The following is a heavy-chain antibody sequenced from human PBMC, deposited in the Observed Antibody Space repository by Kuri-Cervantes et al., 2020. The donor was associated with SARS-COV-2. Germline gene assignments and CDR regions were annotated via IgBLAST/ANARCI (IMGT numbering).Heavy chain of an antibody. V-gene: IGHV4-34*01. D-gene: IGHD2-2*02. Sequence: SQTLSLTCAVYGGSFSGYSWSWISQPPGKGLEWIWEINHRGSTNYNPSLKSRVNIPVDTSKNQFSLKLSSVTAADTAVYYCARGRSVKIVVVPAAIFRYYYTDVWGKGTTVTVSS. CDR3: ARGRSVKIVVVPAAIFRYYYTDV. J-gene: IGHJ6*03. CDR1: GGSFSGYS. CDR2: INHRGST.